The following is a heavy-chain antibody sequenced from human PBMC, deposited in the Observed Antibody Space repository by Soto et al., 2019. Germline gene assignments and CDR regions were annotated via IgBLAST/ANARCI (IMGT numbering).Heavy chain of an antibody. Sequence: EVQLVETGGGLIQPGGSLRLSCAASGFTVSSNSMSWVRQAPGKGLEWVSVIYSGGSTYYADSVKGRFTISRDNSKNTLYLQMNSLRAEDTAVYYCAREAVRGTYYYYGMDVWGQGTTVTVSS. CDR3: AREAVRGTYYYYGMDV. D-gene: IGHD3-10*01. J-gene: IGHJ6*02. V-gene: IGHV3-53*02. CDR1: GFTVSSNS. CDR2: IYSGGST.